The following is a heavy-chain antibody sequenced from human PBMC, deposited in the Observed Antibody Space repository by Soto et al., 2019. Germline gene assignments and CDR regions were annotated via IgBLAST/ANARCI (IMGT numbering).Heavy chain of an antibody. Sequence: QVQLVQSGAEVKKPGSSVKVSCKASGGTFSSYAISWVRQAPGQGLEWMGGIIPIFGTADYAQKFQGRVTITAAESTSTAYRELSSLRSEDTAVYYCASVETQRYYYGMDVWGQGTTVTVSS. D-gene: IGHD2-15*01. J-gene: IGHJ6*02. V-gene: IGHV1-69*12. CDR3: ASVETQRYYYGMDV. CDR2: IIPIFGTA. CDR1: GGTFSSYA.